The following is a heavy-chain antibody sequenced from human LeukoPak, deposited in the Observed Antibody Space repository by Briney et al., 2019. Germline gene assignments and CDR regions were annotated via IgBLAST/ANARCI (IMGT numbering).Heavy chain of an antibody. Sequence: SETLSLTCSVSGGPISNWFWSWIRQPAGKGLEWIGRMFIYGNTIYNSSLESRATISVDKSTNQVFLKLTSVTAADTAVYYCATGDREFGFWGRGTLVTVSS. CDR2: MFIYGNT. J-gene: IGHJ2*01. CDR3: ATGDREFGF. V-gene: IGHV4-4*07. CDR1: GGPISNWF.